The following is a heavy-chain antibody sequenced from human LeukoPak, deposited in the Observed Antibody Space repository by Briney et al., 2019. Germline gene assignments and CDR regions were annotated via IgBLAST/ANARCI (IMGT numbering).Heavy chain of an antibody. J-gene: IGHJ5*02. V-gene: IGHV4-38-2*01. Sequence: PSETLSLTCAVSGYSISSGYYWGWIRQPPGRGLDWIGSINHSGNTYCNPSLESRAAISIDTSKNDFSLKVTSVTAADTAVYFCARLDTAMVKGWFDPWGLGTLVTVSS. CDR3: ARLDTAMVKGWFDP. D-gene: IGHD5-18*01. CDR1: GYSISSGYY. CDR2: INHSGNT.